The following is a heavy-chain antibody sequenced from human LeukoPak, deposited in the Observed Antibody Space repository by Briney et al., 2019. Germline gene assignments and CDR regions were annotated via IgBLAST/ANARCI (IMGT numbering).Heavy chain of an antibody. CDR3: ARDLYYYDSSGYSLFDY. V-gene: IGHV4-39*02. J-gene: IGHJ4*02. Sequence: PSETLSLTCTVSGGSISSTSYYWGWIRLPPGKGLEWIGTIHYTGATYYNPSLKSRVTISVDTSKNQFSVKLSSVTAADTAVYYCARDLYYYDSSGYSLFDYWGQGTLVTVSS. CDR2: IHYTGAT. CDR1: GGSISSTSYY. D-gene: IGHD3-22*01.